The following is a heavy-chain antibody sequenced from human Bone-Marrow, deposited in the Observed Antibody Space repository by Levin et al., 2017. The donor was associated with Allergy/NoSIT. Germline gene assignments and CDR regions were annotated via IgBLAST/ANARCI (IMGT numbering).Heavy chain of an antibody. CDR1: GFTVSRNY. CDR3: ARDRHCSGGSCYGA. V-gene: IGHV3-66*01. Sequence: SCAASGFTVSRNYMSWVRQAPGKGLEWVSLIYSGGDTQYADSVKGRFTISRDNSKNTLYLQMNSLRVDDTAVYYCARDRHCSGGSCYGAWGQGTLVTVSS. J-gene: IGHJ4*02. CDR2: IYSGGDT. D-gene: IGHD2-15*01.